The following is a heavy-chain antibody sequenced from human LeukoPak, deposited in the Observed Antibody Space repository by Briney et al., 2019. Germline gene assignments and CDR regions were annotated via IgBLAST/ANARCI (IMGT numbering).Heavy chain of an antibody. J-gene: IGHJ6*02. Sequence: SQTLSLTCAISGDSVSSDSAAWNWIRQSPSRGLEWLGRTYYRSKWHNVYAESVKSRIVINPDTSKNQFSLQLNSVTPEDTAVYYCARDYYYGMDVWGQGATVTVSS. V-gene: IGHV6-1*01. CDR1: GDSVSSDSAA. CDR3: ARDYYYGMDV. CDR2: TYYRSKWHN.